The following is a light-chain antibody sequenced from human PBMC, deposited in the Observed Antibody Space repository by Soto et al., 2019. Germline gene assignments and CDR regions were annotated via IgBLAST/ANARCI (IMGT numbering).Light chain of an antibody. J-gene: IGKJ3*01. CDR3: QQYGSSSFT. Sequence: EIVLTQSPGTLSLSPGERATLSCRASQSVSSSYLAWYQQKPGQAPRLLIYGASSRATGIPDRFSGSGSGTDFALTISGLEPEDFAVYYCQQYGSSSFTFCPGTNVDIK. V-gene: IGKV3-20*01. CDR2: GAS. CDR1: QSVSSSY.